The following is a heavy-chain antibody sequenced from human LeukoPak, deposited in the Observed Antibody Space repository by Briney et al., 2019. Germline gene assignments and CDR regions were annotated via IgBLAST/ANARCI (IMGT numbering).Heavy chain of an antibody. CDR1: GGSISSGGYS. CDR2: INHSGST. CDR3: ARGGTVTTFFDY. J-gene: IGHJ4*02. Sequence: PSETLSLTCAVSGGSISSGGYSWSWIRQPPGKGLEWIGEINHSGSTNYNPSLKSRVTISVDTSKNQFSLKLSSVTAADTAVYYCARGGTVTTFFDYWGQGTLVTVSS. V-gene: IGHV4-34*01. D-gene: IGHD4-11*01.